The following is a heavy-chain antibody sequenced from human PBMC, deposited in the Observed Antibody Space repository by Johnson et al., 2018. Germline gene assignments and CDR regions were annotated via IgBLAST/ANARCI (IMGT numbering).Heavy chain of an antibody. Sequence: SVKGRFTISRENAKNSLYLQMNSLRAGDTAVYYCARDTGTTSPAFDMWGQGTMVTVSS. V-gene: IGHV3-13*01. J-gene: IGHJ3*02. CDR3: ARDTGTTSPAFDM. D-gene: IGHD1-7*01.